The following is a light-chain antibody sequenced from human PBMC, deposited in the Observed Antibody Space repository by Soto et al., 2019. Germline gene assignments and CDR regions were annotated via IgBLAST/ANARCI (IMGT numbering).Light chain of an antibody. CDR2: GAS. J-gene: IGKJ2*01. CDR3: QQYYDWYT. Sequence: EVILTQSPATLSVSPGERATLSCRASHDIGIKLAWYQQKPGQAPRLLFYGASTRAAGIPARLSGSGSGTEFTLTISSLQSEDFAVYYCQQYYDWYTFGQGTKLDIK. CDR1: HDIGIK. V-gene: IGKV3D-15*01.